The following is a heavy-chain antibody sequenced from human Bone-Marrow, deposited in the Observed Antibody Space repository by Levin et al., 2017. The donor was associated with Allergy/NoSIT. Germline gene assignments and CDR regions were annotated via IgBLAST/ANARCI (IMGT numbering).Heavy chain of an antibody. CDR3: EREDYDSSGFQYNWFDP. D-gene: IGHD3-22*01. J-gene: IGHJ5*02. CDR1: GDSVSRNTAA. V-gene: IGHV6-1*01. CDR2: TYYRSTWYH. Sequence: SETLSLTCAISGDSVSRNTAAWTWIRQSPSRGFEWLGRTYYRSTWYHDYAISVSSRITINPDTSTNQFSLQLHSVTPEDTAVYYCEREDYDSSGFQYNWFDPWGQGTLVTVSS.